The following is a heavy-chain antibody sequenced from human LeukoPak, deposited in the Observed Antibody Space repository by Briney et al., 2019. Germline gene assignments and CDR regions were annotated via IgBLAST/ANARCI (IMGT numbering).Heavy chain of an antibody. CDR3: AKDLIPVA. CDR1: GFTFSSYG. J-gene: IGHJ4*02. CDR2: ISYDGSNK. V-gene: IGHV3-30*18. D-gene: IGHD3-16*01. Sequence: GGSLRLSCAASGFTFSSYGMHWVRQAPGRGLEWVAVISYDGSNKYYADSVKGRFTISRDNSKNTLYLQMNSLRAEDTAVYYCAKDLIPVAWGQGTLVTVSS.